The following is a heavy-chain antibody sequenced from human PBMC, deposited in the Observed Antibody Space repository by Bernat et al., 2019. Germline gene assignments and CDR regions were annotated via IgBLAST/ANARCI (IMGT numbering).Heavy chain of an antibody. CDR3: ARLGYGIAAAGTFDL. J-gene: IGHJ2*01. Sequence: EAQLVESGGGLVQPGGSLRLSCAASGFTVSDNYMSWVRQAPGKGLEWVSVVYSGGSTYYADSVKGRFTISRDNSKNTLYLQMNSLRSEDTAVYYCARLGYGIAAAGTFDLWGRGTLVTVSS. CDR2: VYSGGST. D-gene: IGHD6-13*01. CDR1: GFTVSDNY. V-gene: IGHV3-66*01.